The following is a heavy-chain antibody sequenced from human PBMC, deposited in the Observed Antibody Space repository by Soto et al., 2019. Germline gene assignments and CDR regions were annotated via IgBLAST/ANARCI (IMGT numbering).Heavy chain of an antibody. CDR3: ARVGSSWYVVDY. CDR1: GFTFSIYG. V-gene: IGHV3-33*01. CDR2: IWYDGSNK. D-gene: IGHD6-13*01. Sequence: QVQLVESGGGVVQPGRSLRLSCAASGFTFSIYGMHWVRQAPGKGLEWVAVIWYDGSNKYYADSVKGRFTISRDNSKNTLYLQMNSLRAEDTAVYYCARVGSSWYVVDYWGQGTLVTVSS. J-gene: IGHJ4*02.